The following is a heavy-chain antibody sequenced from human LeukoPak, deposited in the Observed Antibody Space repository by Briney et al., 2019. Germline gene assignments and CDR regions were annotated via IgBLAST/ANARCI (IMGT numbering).Heavy chain of an antibody. Sequence: SETLSLTCAVSGGSISSGGYSWSWIRQPPGKGLEWIGYIYHSGSTYYNPSLKSRVTISVDRSKNQFSLKLSSVTAADTAVYYCARARYCSSTRCYKDGMDVWGQGTMVTVSS. CDR1: GGSISSGGYS. D-gene: IGHD2-2*02. CDR2: IYHSGST. V-gene: IGHV4-30-2*01. CDR3: ARARYCSSTRCYKDGMDV. J-gene: IGHJ6*02.